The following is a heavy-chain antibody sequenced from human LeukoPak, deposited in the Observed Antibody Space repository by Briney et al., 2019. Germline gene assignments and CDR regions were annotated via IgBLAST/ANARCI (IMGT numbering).Heavy chain of an antibody. CDR2: ISAYNGNT. CDR3: AGAVAGMKYFQH. D-gene: IGHD6-19*01. CDR1: GYSFTSYG. Sequence: AAVKVSCKASGYSFTSYGISWVRQAPAQGLEWMGWISAYNGNTNYAQKLQGRVTMTTDTSTSTAYMELRSLRSDDTAVYYCAGAVAGMKYFQHWGQGTLVTVSS. V-gene: IGHV1-18*01. J-gene: IGHJ1*01.